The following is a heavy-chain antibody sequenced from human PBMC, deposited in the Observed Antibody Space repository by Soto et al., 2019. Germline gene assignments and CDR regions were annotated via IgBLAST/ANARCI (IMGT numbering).Heavy chain of an antibody. J-gene: IGHJ4*02. V-gene: IGHV4-59*01. D-gene: IGHD2-15*01. CDR1: GDSMSGYY. CDR2: IYYIGHT. Sequence: SETLYLTCRVSGDSMSGYYWTWIRQPPGKGLEWIGYIYYIGHTNYNPSLKSRVTISVDRSKNQFSLKVKSVTAADTAVYYCARQTVVNTEGRGPLDYWAQGTLVTVSS. CDR3: ARQTVVNTEGRGPLDY.